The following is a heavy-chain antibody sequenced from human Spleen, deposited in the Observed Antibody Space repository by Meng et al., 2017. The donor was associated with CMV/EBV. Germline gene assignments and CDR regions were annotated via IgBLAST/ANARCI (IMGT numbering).Heavy chain of an antibody. J-gene: IGHJ4*02. Sequence: GEAMMISCKGCCYSFTSYWIGWVRQMPGKGLEWMGIIYPGDSDTRYSPSFQGQVTISADKSISTAYLQWSSLKASDTAMYYCARRGTAPIAVAGSFDYWGQGTLVTVSS. CDR3: ARRGTAPIAVAGSFDY. V-gene: IGHV5-51*01. D-gene: IGHD6-19*01. CDR2: IYPGDSDT. CDR1: CYSFTSYW.